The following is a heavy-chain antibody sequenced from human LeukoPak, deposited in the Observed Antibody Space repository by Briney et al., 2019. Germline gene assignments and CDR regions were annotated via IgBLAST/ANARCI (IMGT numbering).Heavy chain of an antibody. CDR2: ISYDGSNK. CDR1: GFTFSSYA. CDR3: ASSGSYSYFDY. V-gene: IGHV3-30-3*01. D-gene: IGHD3-10*01. J-gene: IGHJ4*02. Sequence: PGGSLRLSCAASGFTFSSYAMHWVRQAPGKGLEWVAVISYDGSNKYYGDSVKGRFTISRDNSKNTLYLQMNSLRAEDTAVYYCASSGSYSYFDYWGQGTLVTVSS.